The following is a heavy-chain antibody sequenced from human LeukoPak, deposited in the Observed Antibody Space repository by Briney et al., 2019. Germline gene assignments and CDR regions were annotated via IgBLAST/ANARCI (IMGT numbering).Heavy chain of an antibody. J-gene: IGHJ4*02. CDR2: TYYRSKWYN. V-gene: IGHV6-1*01. CDR1: GDSVSSNSAA. Sequence: PSHTLSLTCAISGDSVSSNSAAWNWIRQSPSRGLEWLGRTYYRSKWYNDYAVSVKSRITINPDTSKNQFSLQLNSVTPEDTAVYYCARDQEGIAAAGTSYYFDYWGQGTLVIVSS. CDR3: ARDQEGIAAAGTSYYFDY. D-gene: IGHD6-13*01.